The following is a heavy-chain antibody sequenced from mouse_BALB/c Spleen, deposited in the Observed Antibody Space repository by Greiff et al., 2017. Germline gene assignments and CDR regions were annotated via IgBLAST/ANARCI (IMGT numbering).Heavy chain of an antibody. CDR3: ASYRYGRVDY. D-gene: IGHD2-14*01. J-gene: IGHJ2*01. CDR2: ISYSGST. V-gene: IGHV3-2*02. CDR1: GYSITSDYA. Sequence: DVQLQESGPGLVKPSQSLSLTCTVTGYSITSDYAWNWIRQFPGNKLEWMGYISYSGSTSYNPSLKSRISITRDTSKNQFFLQLNSVTTEDTATYYCASYRYGRVDYWGQGTTLTVSS.